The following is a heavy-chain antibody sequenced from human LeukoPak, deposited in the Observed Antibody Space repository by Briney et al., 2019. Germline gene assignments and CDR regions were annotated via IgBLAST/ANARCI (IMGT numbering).Heavy chain of an antibody. Sequence: ASVTVSCKASGGTFSSYAISWVRQAPGQGLEWMGRIIPILGIANYAQKFQGRVTITADKSTSTAYMELSSLRSEDTAVYYCARGEAAAYTYFDYWGQGTLVTVSS. V-gene: IGHV1-69*04. CDR3: ARGEAAAYTYFDY. J-gene: IGHJ4*02. CDR2: IIPILGIA. CDR1: GGTFSSYA. D-gene: IGHD6-13*01.